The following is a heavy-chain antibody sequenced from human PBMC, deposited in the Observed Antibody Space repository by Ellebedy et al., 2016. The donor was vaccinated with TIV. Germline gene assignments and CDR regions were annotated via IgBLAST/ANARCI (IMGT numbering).Heavy chain of an antibody. Sequence: GGSLRLSXAASGFTFSAHSMNWVRQAPGKGLEWVAYISSTFNTIKYTGSVKGRFTISRDDAENSLSLQMDSLRVEETAIYYCVRESPPGYSNGYYFDYWGQGTLVTVSS. J-gene: IGHJ4*02. CDR2: ISSTFNTI. D-gene: IGHD5-18*01. CDR1: GFTFSAHS. CDR3: VRESPPGYSNGYYFDY. V-gene: IGHV3-48*01.